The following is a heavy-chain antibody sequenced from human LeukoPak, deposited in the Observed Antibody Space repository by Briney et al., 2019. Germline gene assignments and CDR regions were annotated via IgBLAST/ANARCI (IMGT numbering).Heavy chain of an antibody. D-gene: IGHD3-16*01. CDR2: IHSSGNT. J-gene: IGHJ4*02. V-gene: IGHV4-4*07. CDR1: SDSISTHY. CDR3: AGDRSSAYYRDYFDY. Sequence: PSETLSLTCTVSSDSISTHYWSWIRQPAGKGLEWIGRIHSSGNTDYNPSLKSRVTMSIDTSKSRFSLKLTSVTAADTALYYCAGDRSSAYYRDYFDYWGQGILVTVSS.